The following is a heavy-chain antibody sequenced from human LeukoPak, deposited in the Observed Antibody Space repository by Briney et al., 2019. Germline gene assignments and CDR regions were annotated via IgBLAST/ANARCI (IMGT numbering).Heavy chain of an antibody. CDR1: GVTFSSYV. CDR3: ARDSGYFDY. V-gene: IGHV3-53*04. CDR2: IYSGGST. J-gene: IGHJ4*02. D-gene: IGHD3-22*01. Sequence: PGGSRRLSCEASGVTFSSYVMSWVRQAPGKGLEWVSVIYSGGSTYYADSVKGRFTISRHNSKNALYLQMNSLRAEDTAVYYCARDSGYFDYWGQGTLVTVSS.